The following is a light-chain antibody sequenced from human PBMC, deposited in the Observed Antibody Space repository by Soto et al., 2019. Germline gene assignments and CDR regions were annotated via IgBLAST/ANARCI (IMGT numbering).Light chain of an antibody. J-gene: IGKJ1*01. Sequence: EIVMTQSPATVSVSPGERATLSCRASQSVSDKLAWYQQKPGQAPRLLIYHASARATGITAMFSGSGSGTEFTLTISGLQSEDFAVYYCQQYNNWPPWTFGQGTKVEIK. CDR3: QQYNNWPPWT. V-gene: IGKV3-15*01. CDR2: HAS. CDR1: QSVSDK.